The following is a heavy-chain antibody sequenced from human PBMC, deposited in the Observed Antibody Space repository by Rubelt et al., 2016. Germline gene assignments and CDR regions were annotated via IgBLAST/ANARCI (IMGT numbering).Heavy chain of an antibody. CDR2: INHSGST. J-gene: IGHJ4*02. Sequence: QVQLQQWGAGLLKPSETLSLTCAVYGGSFSGYYWSWIRQPPGKGLEWIGEINHSGSTNYNPSLKSRVTLSVDTPKNQFSLKLSSVTAEETAVYYCARVRVNDFWSGFDYWGQGTLVTVSS. D-gene: IGHD3-3*01. CDR3: ARVRVNDFWSGFDY. CDR1: GGSFSGYY. V-gene: IGHV4-34*01.